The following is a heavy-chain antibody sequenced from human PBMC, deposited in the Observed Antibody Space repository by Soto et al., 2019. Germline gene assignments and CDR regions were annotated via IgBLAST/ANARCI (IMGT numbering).Heavy chain of an antibody. CDR3: ARVPGSGSYYYYFDY. J-gene: IGHJ4*02. Sequence: QVQLVQSGAEVKKPGASVKVSCKASGYTFTSYYLHWVRQAPGQGLEWRGMINPGGGSTFYTQKFQGRVTMSRDTSTSTVYMELSSLRSEDTAVYYCARVPGSGSYYYYFDYWGQGTLVTVSS. D-gene: IGHD3-10*01. CDR1: GYTFTSYY. V-gene: IGHV1-46*03. CDR2: INPGGGST.